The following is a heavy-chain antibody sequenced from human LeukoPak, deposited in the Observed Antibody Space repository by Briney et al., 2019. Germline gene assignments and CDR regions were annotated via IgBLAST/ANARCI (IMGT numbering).Heavy chain of an antibody. Sequence: SETLSLTCTVSGGSISTYYWNWIRQPPGKGLEWIGFIYYSGSTSYNPSLKSRVTISVDTSTNQFSLKLSSVTAADTAVYYCARVPYYHDSSGYYYAYFDYWGQGTLVTVFS. CDR2: IYYSGST. CDR3: ARVPYYHDSSGYYYAYFDY. V-gene: IGHV4-59*01. J-gene: IGHJ4*02. D-gene: IGHD3-22*01. CDR1: GGSISTYY.